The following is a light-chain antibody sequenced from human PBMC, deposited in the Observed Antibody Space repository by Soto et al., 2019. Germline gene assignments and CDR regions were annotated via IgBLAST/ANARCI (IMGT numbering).Light chain of an antibody. V-gene: IGLV1-40*01. CDR2: GNN. J-gene: IGLJ2*01. CDR3: QSYDSSLRVYVV. CDR1: NSNIGAHYE. Sequence: QLVLTQPPSVSAAPGQRVTISCNGSNSNIGAHYEVHWYQQFPGTAPKLLIHGNNDRPSGVSDRFSASKSGTSASLAITGLQAEDEADYYCQSYDSSLRVYVVFGGGTKLTVL.